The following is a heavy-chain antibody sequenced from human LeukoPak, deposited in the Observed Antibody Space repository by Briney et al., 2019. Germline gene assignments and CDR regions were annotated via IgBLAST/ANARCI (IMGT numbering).Heavy chain of an antibody. CDR3: ARVRYRIVVVPAAPQNGDYFDY. CDR2: IWYDGSNK. CDR1: GFTFSSYG. Sequence: GRSLRLSCAAPGFTFSSYGMHWVRQAPGKGLEWVAVIWYDGSNKYYADSVKGRFTISRDNSKNTLYLQMNSLRAEDTAVYYCARVRYRIVVVPAAPQNGDYFDYWGQGTLVTVSS. D-gene: IGHD2-2*01. J-gene: IGHJ4*02. V-gene: IGHV3-33*01.